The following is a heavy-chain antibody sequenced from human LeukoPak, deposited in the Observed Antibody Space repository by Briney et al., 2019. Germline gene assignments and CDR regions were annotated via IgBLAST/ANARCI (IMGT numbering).Heavy chain of an antibody. CDR1: GFTFSNFL. CDR3: ITPLPYSAQ. J-gene: IGHJ4*02. CDR2: IKPKTDGETT. V-gene: IGHV3-15*01. Sequence: GGSLRLSCAASGFTFSNFLMTWVRQAPGKGLEWVGRIKPKTDGETTEYAAPVKGRFSISRDDSKNMLYLQMNSLNTEDTAVYYCITPLPYSAQGGQGTLVTVSS. D-gene: IGHD2-21*01.